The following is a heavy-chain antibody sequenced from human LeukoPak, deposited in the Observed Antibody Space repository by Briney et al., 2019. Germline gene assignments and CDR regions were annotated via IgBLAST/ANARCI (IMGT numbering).Heavy chain of an antibody. V-gene: IGHV4-59*01. CDR1: GGSISSYY. D-gene: IGHD2-15*01. CDR2: IYYSGST. Sequence: SETLSLTCTVSGGSISSYYWSWIRQPPGKGLEWIGYIYYSGSTNYNPSLKSRVTISVDTSKNQFSLKLSSVTAADTAVYYCARILGCSGGSCHYYYYYMDVWGKGTTVTISS. CDR3: ARILGCSGGSCHYYYYYMDV. J-gene: IGHJ6*03.